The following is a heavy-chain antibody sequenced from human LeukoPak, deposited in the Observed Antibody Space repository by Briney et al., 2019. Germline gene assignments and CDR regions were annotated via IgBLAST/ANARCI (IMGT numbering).Heavy chain of an antibody. CDR3: GRAFYPGYYSYMAV. CDR1: RFTVSSNY. CDR2: IYSGGRT. J-gene: IGHJ6*03. V-gene: IGHV3-53*01. D-gene: IGHD3-3*02. Sequence: GGSLRLYCAASRFTVSSNYMMWLRQAPGKGLEGVTVIYSGGRTYYSDSEEGRFIISNANSKNTLDLQKNHLRAEAAGVYYWGRAFYPGYYSYMAVWVKGTTVSV.